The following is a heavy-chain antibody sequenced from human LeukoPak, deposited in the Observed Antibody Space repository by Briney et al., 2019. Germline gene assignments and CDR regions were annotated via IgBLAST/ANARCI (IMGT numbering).Heavy chain of an antibody. J-gene: IGHJ5*02. CDR3: ARWLYSSSWSRCFDP. CDR2: IHNSGSI. V-gene: IGHV4-59*11. CDR1: GGSISSHY. Sequence: SETLSLTCSVSGGSISSHYWTWIRQPPGKGLEWIGYIHNSGSINYNPSLKSRVTISVDTSRNQFSLKLTSVTAADTAVYYCARWLYSSSWSRCFDPWGQGTLVTVSS. D-gene: IGHD6-13*01.